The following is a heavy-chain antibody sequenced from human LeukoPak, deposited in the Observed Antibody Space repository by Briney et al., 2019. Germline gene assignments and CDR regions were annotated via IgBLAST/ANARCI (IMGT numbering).Heavy chain of an antibody. CDR1: GCTFTGYY. Sequence: ASVKVSCKASGCTFTGYYMHWVRQAPGQGLEWMGWINPNSGGTNYAQKFQGRATMTRDTSISTAYMELSRLRSDDTAVYYCARDPWEGFSGYYDYWGQGTLVTVSS. CDR2: INPNSGGT. J-gene: IGHJ4*02. D-gene: IGHD3-22*01. V-gene: IGHV1-2*02. CDR3: ARDPWEGFSGYYDY.